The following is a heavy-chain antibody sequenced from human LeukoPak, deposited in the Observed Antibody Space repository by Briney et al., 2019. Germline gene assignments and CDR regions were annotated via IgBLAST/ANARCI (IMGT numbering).Heavy chain of an antibody. J-gene: IGHJ4*02. Sequence: GGSLRLSCAASGFTFSDYYMSWIRQAPGKGLEWVSYISSSGSTLYYADSVKGRFTISRDNAKNSLYLQMNSLRAEDTAVYYCARVRYYYDSSGYYLADYWGQGTLVTVSS. CDR3: ARVRYYYDSSGYYLADY. CDR2: ISSSGSTL. D-gene: IGHD3-22*01. V-gene: IGHV3-11*01. CDR1: GFTFSDYY.